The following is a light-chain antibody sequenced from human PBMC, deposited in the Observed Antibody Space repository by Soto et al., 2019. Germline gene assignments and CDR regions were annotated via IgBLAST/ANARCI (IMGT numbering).Light chain of an antibody. CDR3: QQYGSSPYT. CDR1: QSFSSSY. J-gene: IGKJ2*01. V-gene: IGKV3-20*01. CDR2: GAS. Sequence: EIVLTQSPGTLSLSPGERATLSCRASQSFSSSYLAWFQQKPGQAPRLLMYGASRRATGIPDRFSGSGSGTDFTLTISRLEPEDFAVYYCQQYGSSPYTFGQGTKLEIK.